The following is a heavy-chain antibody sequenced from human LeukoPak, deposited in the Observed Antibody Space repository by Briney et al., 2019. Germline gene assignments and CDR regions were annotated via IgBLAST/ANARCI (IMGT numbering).Heavy chain of an antibody. J-gene: IGHJ4*02. V-gene: IGHV3-15*01. Sequence: PGGSLRLSRAASGFTFSNAWMSWVRQAPGKGLEWVGRIKSKTDGGTTDYAAPVKGRFTIPRDDSKNTLYLQMNSLKTEDTAVYYCTTEPPIVVVPAAYYFDYWGQGTLVTVPS. CDR1: GFTFSNAW. CDR3: TTEPPIVVVPAAYYFDY. D-gene: IGHD2-2*01. CDR2: IKSKTDGGTT.